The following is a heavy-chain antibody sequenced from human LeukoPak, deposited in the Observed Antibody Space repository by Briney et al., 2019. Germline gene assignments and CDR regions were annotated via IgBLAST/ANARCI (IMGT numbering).Heavy chain of an antibody. CDR1: GFTFSDHY. CDR3: ARGPTVTFNYHYGMDV. CDR2: TRTNAKDYTT. Sequence: GSLRLSCATSGFTFSDHYMDWVRQAPGKGLEWVARTRTNAKDYTTEYAASVKGRFTVSRDESMHSLYLQMNSLKTEDTAVYYCARGPTVTFNYHYGMDVWGQGTTVTVSS. J-gene: IGHJ6*02. V-gene: IGHV3-72*01. D-gene: IGHD4-17*01.